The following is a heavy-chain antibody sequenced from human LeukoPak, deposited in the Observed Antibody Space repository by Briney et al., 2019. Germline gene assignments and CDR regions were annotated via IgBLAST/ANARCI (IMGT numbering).Heavy chain of an antibody. CDR3: VVHSATSCY. CDR2: ITTSGTST. V-gene: IGHV3-48*03. CDR1: GFTFSSYE. D-gene: IGHD1-26*01. Sequence: AGGSLRLSCAPSGFTFSSYEMNCVRQAPGKGLEWISYITTSGTSTYYADSVKGRFTISRDNGKTALSLQMNSLRAEDTAVYYCVVHSATSCYWGQGTLVTVSS. J-gene: IGHJ4*02.